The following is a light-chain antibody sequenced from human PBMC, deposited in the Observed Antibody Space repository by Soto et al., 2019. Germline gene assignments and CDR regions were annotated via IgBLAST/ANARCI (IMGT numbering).Light chain of an antibody. V-gene: IGLV1-44*01. J-gene: IGLJ3*02. CDR3: AAWDDSVNGWV. Sequence: QSVLTQPPSASGATGQWVTISCSGGSSNIAINTVNWYLQLPGTAHKLLIYINNQRPSGVSDRFSGSKSGTSASLAITGLQSEDEGDDYCAAWDDSVNGWVFGGGTKVTVL. CDR2: INN. CDR1: SSNIAINT.